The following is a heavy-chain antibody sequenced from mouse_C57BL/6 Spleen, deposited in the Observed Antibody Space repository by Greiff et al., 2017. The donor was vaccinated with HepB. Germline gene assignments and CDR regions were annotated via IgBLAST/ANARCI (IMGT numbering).Heavy chain of an antibody. J-gene: IGHJ2*01. V-gene: IGHV1-26*01. CDR3: ASVGHDSFDY. Sequence: EVQLQQSGPELVKPGASVKISCKASGYTFTHYYMNWVKQSHGKSLEWIGDINPNNGGTSYNQKFKGKATLTVDKSSSTAYMELRSLTSEDSAVYYCASVGHDSFDYWGQGTTLTVSS. D-gene: IGHD2-4*01. CDR2: INPNNGGT. CDR1: GYTFTHYY.